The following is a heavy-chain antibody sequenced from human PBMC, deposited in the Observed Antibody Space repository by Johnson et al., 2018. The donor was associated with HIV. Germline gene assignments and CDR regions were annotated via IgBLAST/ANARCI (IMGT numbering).Heavy chain of an antibody. Sequence: QVQLVESGGGVVQPGRSLRLSCAASGFTFSNYAMHWVRQAPGKGLEWVAVISYDGNHKYYTDSVNGRFTISRDNSKNTLYLQLNSLRDEDTAVYYCARAGGWELTNAFDIWGQGTMVTVSS. J-gene: IGHJ3*02. V-gene: IGHV3-30*04. D-gene: IGHD1-26*01. CDR3: ARAGGWELTNAFDI. CDR2: ISYDGNHK. CDR1: GFTFSNYA.